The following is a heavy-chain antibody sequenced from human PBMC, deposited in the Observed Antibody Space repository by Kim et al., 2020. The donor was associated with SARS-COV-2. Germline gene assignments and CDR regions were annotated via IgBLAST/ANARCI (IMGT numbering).Heavy chain of an antibody. D-gene: IGHD3-10*01. CDR3: TREATLVRGVVIRGGAFDI. V-gene: IGHV3-49*03. Sequence: GGSLRLSCRASGFTFGDFTMSWFRRAPGRGLEWVGFIRVNSFGATSEYAASVKGRFTISRDDSKSIAYLQMNRLKIEDTAEYYCTREATLVRGVVIRGGAFDIWGQGTRVTVSP. J-gene: IGHJ3*02. CDR2: IRVNSFGATS. CDR1: GFTFGDFT.